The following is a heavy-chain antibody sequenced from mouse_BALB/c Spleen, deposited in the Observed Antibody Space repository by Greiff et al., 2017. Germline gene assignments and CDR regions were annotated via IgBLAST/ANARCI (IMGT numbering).Heavy chain of an antibody. J-gene: IGHJ4*01. CDR3: ARGSYGSSYGDYAMDY. Sequence: EVKLMESGPGLVKPSQSLSLTSVTGYSITSGYYWNWIRQFPGNKLEWMGYISYDGSNNYNPSLKNRISITRDTSKNQFFLKLNSVTTEDTATYYCARGSYGSSYGDYAMDYWGQGTSVTVSS. D-gene: IGHD1-1*01. V-gene: IGHV3-6*02. CDR2: ISYDGSN. CDR1: GYSITSGYY.